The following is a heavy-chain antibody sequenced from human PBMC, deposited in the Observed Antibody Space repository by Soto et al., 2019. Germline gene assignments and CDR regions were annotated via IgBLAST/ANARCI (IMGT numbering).Heavy chain of an antibody. J-gene: IGHJ4*02. CDR3: AKRRGAGGHFDY. CDR2: VSIGGST. Sequence: DVQLLESGGGLVQPEGSLRLSCAASGFTFSSYAMGWVRQGPGEGLEWVAVVSIGGSTHYADSVRGRFTIARDNSKNTLTLQMNSLTAEDTSLYFCAKRRGAGGHFDYWGQGALVTVSS. D-gene: IGHD2-15*01. CDR1: GFTFSSYA. V-gene: IGHV3-23*01.